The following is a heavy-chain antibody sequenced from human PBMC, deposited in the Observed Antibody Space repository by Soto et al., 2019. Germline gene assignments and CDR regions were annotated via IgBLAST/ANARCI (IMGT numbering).Heavy chain of an antibody. CDR1: GFTFSSYA. Sequence: GGSLRLSCAASGFTFSSYAMSWVRQAPGKGLEWVSAISGSGGSTYYADSVKGRFTISRDNSKNTLYLQMNSLRAEDTAVYYCAKDTRDTMIVVVINAFDYWGQGTLVTVSS. V-gene: IGHV3-23*01. CDR2: ISGSGGST. CDR3: AKDTRDTMIVVVINAFDY. J-gene: IGHJ4*02. D-gene: IGHD3-22*01.